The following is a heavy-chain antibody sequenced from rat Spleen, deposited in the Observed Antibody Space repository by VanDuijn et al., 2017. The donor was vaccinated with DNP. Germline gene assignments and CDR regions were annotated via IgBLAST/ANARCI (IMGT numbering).Heavy chain of an antibody. CDR2: ISNSGGFT. D-gene: IGHD1-7*01. J-gene: IGHJ2*01. CDR3: TRDGPPYYGVPFDY. CDR1: GFTFSNYG. V-gene: IGHV5S23*01. Sequence: EVQLVESGGGLVQPGRSLKLSCAASGFTFSNYGMHWIRQAPTKGLEWVASISNSGGFTCYRDSVKGRFTISRDNAKSTLYLQMDSLRSEDTATYYCTRDGPPYYGVPFDYWGQGVMVTVSS.